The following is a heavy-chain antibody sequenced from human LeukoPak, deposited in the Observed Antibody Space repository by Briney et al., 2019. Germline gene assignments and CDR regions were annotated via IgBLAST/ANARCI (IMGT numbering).Heavy chain of an antibody. Sequence: ASVKVSCTASGYTFTSYDINWVRQATGQGLEWMGWMNPNSGNTGYAQKFQGRVTMTRNTSISTAYMELSSLRSEDTAVYYCASSVNYYYGMDVWGQGTTVTVSS. CDR1: GYTFTSYD. CDR3: ASSVNYYYGMDV. J-gene: IGHJ6*02. V-gene: IGHV1-8*01. D-gene: IGHD3-10*01. CDR2: MNPNSGNT.